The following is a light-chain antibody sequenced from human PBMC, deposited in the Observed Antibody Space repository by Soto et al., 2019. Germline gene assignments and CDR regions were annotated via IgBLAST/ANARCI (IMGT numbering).Light chain of an antibody. V-gene: IGKV3-11*01. Sequence: EIVLTPSPASLSLSPGERATLSCRASQSVSSHLAWFQQRPGQAPRLLIYGASNRATGIPARFGGSGSGTNFTLTISSLEPEDFAVYYCQQRSNWPPVLTFGGGTKVDIK. J-gene: IGKJ4*01. CDR3: QQRSNWPPVLT. CDR1: QSVSSH. CDR2: GAS.